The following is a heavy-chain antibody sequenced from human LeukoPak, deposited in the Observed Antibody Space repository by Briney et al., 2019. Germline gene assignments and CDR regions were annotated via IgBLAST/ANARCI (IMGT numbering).Heavy chain of an antibody. CDR2: MNPNSGNT. Sequence: ASVKVSCKASGYTFTSYDINWVRQATGQGLEWMGWMNPNSGNTGYAQKFQGRVTMTRNTSISTAYMELSSLRSEDTAVYYCARGNRRNDYVWASYRYSGDVFDIWGQGTIVTVSS. J-gene: IGHJ3*02. V-gene: IGHV1-8*01. CDR1: GYTFTSYD. D-gene: IGHD3-16*02. CDR3: ARGNRRNDYVWASYRYSGDVFDI.